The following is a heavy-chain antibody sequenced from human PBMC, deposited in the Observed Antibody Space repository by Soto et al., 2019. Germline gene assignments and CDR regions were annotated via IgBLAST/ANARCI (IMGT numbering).Heavy chain of an antibody. Sequence: GGSLRLSCAASGFTFSSYSMNWVRQAPGKGLEWVSSISSSSYIYYADSVKGRFTISRDNAKNSLYLQMNSLRAEDTAVYYCAIRYIRDPLDYWGQGTLVTVSS. J-gene: IGHJ4*02. D-gene: IGHD3-16*02. CDR3: AIRYIRDPLDY. V-gene: IGHV3-21*01. CDR2: ISSSSYI. CDR1: GFTFSSYS.